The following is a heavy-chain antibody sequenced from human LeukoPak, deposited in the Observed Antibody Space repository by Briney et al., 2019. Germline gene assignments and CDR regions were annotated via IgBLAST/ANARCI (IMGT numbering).Heavy chain of an antibody. D-gene: IGHD3-10*01. CDR2: IIPIFGTA. Sequence: ASVKVSCKASGGTFSSYAISWVRQAPGQGLEWMGGIIPIFGTANYAQKFQGRVTMTEDTSTDTAYMELSSLRSEDTAVYYCATIPYGSGSYYPDYWGQGTLVTVSS. CDR1: GGTFSSYA. J-gene: IGHJ4*02. CDR3: ATIPYGSGSYYPDY. V-gene: IGHV1-69*06.